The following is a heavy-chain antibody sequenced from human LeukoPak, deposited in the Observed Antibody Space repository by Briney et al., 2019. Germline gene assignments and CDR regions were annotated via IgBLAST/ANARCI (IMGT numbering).Heavy chain of an antibody. V-gene: IGHV3-49*04. D-gene: IGHD5-18*01. Sequence: GGSLRLSCAGSGFTFDDHAMSWVRQAPGKGLEWVGFIRSKTYRGTTEYAASVKGRFTISRDDSKGITYLQMNSLKTEDTAVYYCTRRPIQLWLYYGMDVWGQGTTVTVSS. CDR2: IRSKTYRGTT. CDR1: GFTFDDHA. CDR3: TRRPIQLWLYYGMDV. J-gene: IGHJ6*02.